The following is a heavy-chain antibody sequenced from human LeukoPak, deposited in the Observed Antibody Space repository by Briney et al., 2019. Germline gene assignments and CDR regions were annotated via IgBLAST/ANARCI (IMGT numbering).Heavy chain of an antibody. V-gene: IGHV4-59*12. D-gene: IGHD6-13*01. CDR2: IYYSGST. CDR3: ARGRIAAAGTLHFDY. Sequence: SETLSLTCTVSGGSISSYYWSWIRQPPGKGLEWIGYIYYSGSTNYNPSLKSRVTISVDTSKNQFSLKLSSVTAADTAVYYCARGRIAAAGTLHFDYWGQGTLVTVSS. J-gene: IGHJ4*02. CDR1: GGSISSYY.